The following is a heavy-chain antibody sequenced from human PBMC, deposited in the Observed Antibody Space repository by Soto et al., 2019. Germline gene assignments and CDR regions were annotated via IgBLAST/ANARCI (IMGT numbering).Heavy chain of an antibody. J-gene: IGHJ6*02. Sequence: QVQLVQSEAEVKRPGSSVKVSCKASGGTFSTYAISWVRQAPGQGLEWMGGIIPMFTTPNYAQKFQGRLTLTADESPTTAYMELNSLKSEDTAVYYCARLLRFLHWPSRDGLDVWGQGTTVTVSS. V-gene: IGHV1-69*01. CDR1: GGTFSTYA. CDR3: ARLLRFLHWPSRDGLDV. CDR2: IIPMFTTP. D-gene: IGHD3-3*01.